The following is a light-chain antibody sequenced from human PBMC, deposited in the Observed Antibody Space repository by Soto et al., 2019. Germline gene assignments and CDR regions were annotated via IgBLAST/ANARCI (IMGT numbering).Light chain of an antibody. CDR1: QDITNY. CDR2: DAS. CDR3: QQYDNLPLT. Sequence: DIQMTQSPSSLSASVGDRVTITCRASQDITNYLNWYQQKPGKAPKLLIYDASNLETGVPSRFSGSGSGTDFTFTITSLQSEDIATYYCQQYDNLPLTFGGGTKVDIK. J-gene: IGKJ4*01. V-gene: IGKV1-33*01.